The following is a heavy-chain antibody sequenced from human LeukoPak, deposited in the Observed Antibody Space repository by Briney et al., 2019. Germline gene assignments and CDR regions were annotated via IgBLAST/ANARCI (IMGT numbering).Heavy chain of an antibody. CDR3: ARRRYYYDSTGYFYKNKTAFDI. CDR2: IYYSGST. V-gene: IGHV4-59*08. J-gene: IGHJ3*02. CDR1: GGSINSYY. Sequence: SETLSLTCTVSGGSINSYYWTWIRQPPGKGLAWVGYIYYSGSTKYNPSLKSRVTISVDTSKNQFSLKLRSVTAADTAVYYCARRRYYYDSTGYFYKNKTAFDIWGQGTMVTVSS. D-gene: IGHD3-22*01.